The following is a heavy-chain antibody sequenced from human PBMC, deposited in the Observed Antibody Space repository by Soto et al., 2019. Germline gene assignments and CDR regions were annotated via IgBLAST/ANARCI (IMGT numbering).Heavy chain of an antibody. J-gene: IGHJ6*03. V-gene: IGHV3-23*01. CDR1: GFTFSNLA. D-gene: IGHD2-2*01. CDR3: AKVPRSYHWLYMDV. Sequence: GGSLRLSCAASGFTFSNLAMSWVRQAPGRGLEWVSGVSGNGDDTYYADSVKGRFIISRDNSENTLFLQMNSLRVEDTAVYYCAKVPRSYHWLYMDVWGKGTTVTVSS. CDR2: VSGNGDDT.